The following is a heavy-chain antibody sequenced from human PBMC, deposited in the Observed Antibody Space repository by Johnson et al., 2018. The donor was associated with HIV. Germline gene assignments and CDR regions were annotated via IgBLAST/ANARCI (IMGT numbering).Heavy chain of an antibody. D-gene: IGHD1-26*01. J-gene: IGHJ3*02. CDR1: GFTFSSYG. V-gene: IGHV3-30*02. CDR2: IRYDGSNK. Sequence: QVQLVESGGGVVQPGGSLRLSCAASGFTFSSYGMHWVRQAPGKGLEWVAFIRYDGSNKYYADSVKGRFTISRDNAKNSLYLQMNSLRAEDTAVYYCAKLSGTYSLCDPFDIWGQGTMVTVSS. CDR3: AKLSGTYSLCDPFDI.